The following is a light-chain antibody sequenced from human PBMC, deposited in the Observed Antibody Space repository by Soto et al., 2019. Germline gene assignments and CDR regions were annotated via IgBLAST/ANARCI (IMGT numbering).Light chain of an antibody. J-gene: IGKJ5*01. CDR3: QKYGGSTIT. CDR1: QTIVANN. Sequence: GLTQSPGALSLSPGERDTLSCRASQTIVANNLAWYQQKPGQAPRLLIYGASSRATGIPDRFSGSGTGTDFTLSISRLEPEDFAVYYCQKYGGSTITFCQGTRLEIK. CDR2: GAS. V-gene: IGKV3-20*01.